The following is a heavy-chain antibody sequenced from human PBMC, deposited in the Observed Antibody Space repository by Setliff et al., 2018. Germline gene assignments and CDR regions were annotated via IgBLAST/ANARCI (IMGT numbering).Heavy chain of an antibody. D-gene: IGHD1-1*01. V-gene: IGHV3-15*05. CDR1: GFTFSTAW. CDR3: ARDQDGRGPAADY. CDR2: IKGKNDGLAT. J-gene: IGHJ4*02. Sequence: GGSLRLSCAASGFTFSTAWMNWVRQAPGKGLEWVGRIKGKNDGLATDYAAPVKGRFTISRDNAKNTLFLQMNSLRVEDTAVYYCARDQDGRGPAADYWGQGTLVTVSS.